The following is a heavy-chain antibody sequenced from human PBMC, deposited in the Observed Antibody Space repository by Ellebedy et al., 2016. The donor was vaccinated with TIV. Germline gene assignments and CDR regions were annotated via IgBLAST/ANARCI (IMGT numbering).Heavy chain of an antibody. V-gene: IGHV3-23*01. Sequence: GESLKISCAASGFTFSSYAMSWVRQAPGKGLEWVSAIRDSGDSTYYADSVKGRFSISRDNSKNTLYLHMDSLRVDDTAVYYCVTWGQSYGRWGQGSLVTISS. J-gene: IGHJ4*02. CDR2: IRDSGDST. D-gene: IGHD3-16*01. CDR1: GFTFSSYA. CDR3: VTWGQSYGR.